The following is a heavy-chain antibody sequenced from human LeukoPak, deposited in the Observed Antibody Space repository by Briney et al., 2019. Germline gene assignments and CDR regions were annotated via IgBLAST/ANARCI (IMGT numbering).Heavy chain of an antibody. V-gene: IGHV3-48*02. CDR3: ARDPGLDY. J-gene: IGHJ4*02. CDR2: ISSSSNTI. CDR1: GFAFSSYN. Sequence: GGSLRLSCAASGFAFSSYNMNWVRQAPGKGLEWISYISSSSNTIYYADSVKGRFTISGDNAKNSLYLQVNSLRDEDTAVYYCARDPGLDYWGQGTLVTVSS.